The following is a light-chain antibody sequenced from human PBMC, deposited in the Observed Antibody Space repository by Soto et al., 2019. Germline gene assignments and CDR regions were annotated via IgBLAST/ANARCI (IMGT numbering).Light chain of an antibody. Sequence: AIQLTQSPSSLSSSVGDRVTITCRASQGVSSALAWYQQKPGNAPKSLIYDASTLHSGVPSRFSGSGSGTYFTLTISSLQAEDVATYYCQQFNNYPCTFGPGTKVDIK. CDR1: QGVSSA. V-gene: IGKV1D-13*01. CDR3: QQFNNYPCT. CDR2: DAS. J-gene: IGKJ3*01.